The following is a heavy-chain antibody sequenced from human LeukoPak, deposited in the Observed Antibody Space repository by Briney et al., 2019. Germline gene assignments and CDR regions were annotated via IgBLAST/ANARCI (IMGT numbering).Heavy chain of an antibody. CDR2: IYSSGSA. V-gene: IGHV4-59*08. J-gene: IGHJ5*02. Sequence: SETLSLTCTVSGGSISSYYWSWIRQPPGKGLEWIGRIYSSGSANYNPSLKSRVTISMDTSKNQFSLNLNSVTAADTAVYYCARGWCDLSCPKYNWFDPWGQGTLVIVSS. CDR1: GGSISSYY. D-gene: IGHD2-2*01. CDR3: ARGWCDLSCPKYNWFDP.